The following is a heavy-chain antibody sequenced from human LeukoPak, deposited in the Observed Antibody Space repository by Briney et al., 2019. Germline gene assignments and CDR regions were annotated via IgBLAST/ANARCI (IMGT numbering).Heavy chain of an antibody. CDR2: ISWDGGST. V-gene: IGHV3-43D*03. J-gene: IGHJ3*02. CDR1: GFTFDDYA. CDR3: AKAYGGSAEGGAFDI. Sequence: GGSLRLSCAASGFTFDDYAMHWVRQAPGKGLEWVSLISWDGGSTYYADSVKGRFTISRDNSKNSLYLQMNSLRAEDTALYYCAKAYGGSAEGGAFDIWGQGTMVTVSS. D-gene: IGHD4-23*01.